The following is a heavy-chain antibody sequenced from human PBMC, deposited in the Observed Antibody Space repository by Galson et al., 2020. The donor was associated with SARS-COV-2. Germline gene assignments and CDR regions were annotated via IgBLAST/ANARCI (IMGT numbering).Heavy chain of an antibody. J-gene: IGHJ4*02. Sequence: SETLSLTCTVSGGSISSGGYYWSWIRQHPGKGLEWIGYIYYSGSTYYNPSLKSRVTISVDTSKNQFSLKLSSVTAADTAVYYCARGEYGDYYFDYWGQGILVTVSS. D-gene: IGHD4-17*01. CDR3: ARGEYGDYYFDY. V-gene: IGHV4-31*03. CDR1: GGSISSGGYY. CDR2: IYYSGST.